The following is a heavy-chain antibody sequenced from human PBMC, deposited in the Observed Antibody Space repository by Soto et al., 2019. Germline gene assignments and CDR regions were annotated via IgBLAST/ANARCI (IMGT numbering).Heavy chain of an antibody. D-gene: IGHD6-19*01. CDR2: ISGSGGST. CDR1: GFTFSSYA. V-gene: IGHV3-23*01. Sequence: EVQVLESGGGLVQPAGSLRLSCAASGFTFSSYAMNWVRQAPGKGLEWVSVISGSGGSTYYADSVKGRFTISRDNSKNTLYLQMNSLRAEDTAVYYCARRSSGWYFDYWGQGTLVTVSS. CDR3: ARRSSGWYFDY. J-gene: IGHJ4*02.